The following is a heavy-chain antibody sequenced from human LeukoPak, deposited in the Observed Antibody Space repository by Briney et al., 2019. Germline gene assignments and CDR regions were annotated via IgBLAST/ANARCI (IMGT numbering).Heavy chain of an antibody. CDR2: IYSGGNT. J-gene: IGHJ4*02. V-gene: IGHV3-66*02. D-gene: IGHD6-6*01. Sequence: GGSLRLSCAASGFTFSRSSMNWVRQAPGKGLEWVSFIYSGGNTYYADSVKGRFTISRDNSKNTLYLQMNSLRAADTAVYCCARGKGTSYLSSFDYWGQGTLVTVSS. CDR3: ARGKGTSYLSSFDY. CDR1: GFTFSRSS.